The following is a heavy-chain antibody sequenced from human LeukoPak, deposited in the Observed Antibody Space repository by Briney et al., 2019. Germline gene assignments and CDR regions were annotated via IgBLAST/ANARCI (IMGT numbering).Heavy chain of an antibody. CDR2: ISGSGGST. CDR3: AKALSGGTNNWFDP. Sequence: GGSLRLSCAASGFTFSSYAMSWVRRAPGKGLEWVSAISGSGGSTYYADSVRGRFTISRDNSKNTLYLQMNSLRAEDTAVYYCAKALSGGTNNWFDPWGQGTLVTVSS. V-gene: IGHV3-23*01. J-gene: IGHJ5*02. CDR1: GFTFSSYA. D-gene: IGHD1-14*01.